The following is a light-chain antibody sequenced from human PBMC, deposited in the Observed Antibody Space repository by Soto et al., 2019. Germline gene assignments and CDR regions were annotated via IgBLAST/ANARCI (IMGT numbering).Light chain of an antibody. J-gene: IGLJ3*02. CDR3: CSYAGSLWV. CDR2: EGT. CDR1: SSDVGSYNL. Sequence: QSALTQPASVSGSPGQSITISCTGTSSDVGSYNLVSWYQQHPGKAPKLTIFEGTKRPSGVSNRFSGSKSGNTASLTISGLQAEDEADYYCCSYAGSLWVFGRGTKVTVL. V-gene: IGLV2-23*01.